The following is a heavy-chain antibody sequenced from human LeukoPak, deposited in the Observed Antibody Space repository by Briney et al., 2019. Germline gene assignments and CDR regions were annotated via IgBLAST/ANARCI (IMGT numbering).Heavy chain of an antibody. V-gene: IGHV4-30-4*08. CDR2: IYYSGST. D-gene: IGHD2-2*01. J-gene: IGHJ2*01. CDR1: GGSISSGDYY. CDR3: ARDNYCSSTSCHYWYFDL. Sequence: SQTLSLTCTVSGGSISSGDYYWSWIRQPPGKGLEWIGYIYYSGSTYYNPSLKSRVTISVDTSKNQFSLKLSSVTAADTAVYYCARDNYCSSTSCHYWYFDLWGRGTLVTVSS.